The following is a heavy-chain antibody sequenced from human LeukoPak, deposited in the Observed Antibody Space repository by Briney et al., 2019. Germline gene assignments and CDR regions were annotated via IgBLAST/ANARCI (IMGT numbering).Heavy chain of an antibody. D-gene: IGHD4-11*01. V-gene: IGHV4-59*01. CDR2: IYYSGNT. J-gene: IGHJ4*02. Sequence: SKTLSLTXTVSGGSISSYYWSWIRQPPGKGLEWIGYIYYSGNTNYNPSLKSRVTISVDTSKNQFSLKLSSVTAADTAVYYCAGTRLTTVTTPFDYWGQGTLVTVSS. CDR1: GGSISSYY. CDR3: AGTRLTTVTTPFDY.